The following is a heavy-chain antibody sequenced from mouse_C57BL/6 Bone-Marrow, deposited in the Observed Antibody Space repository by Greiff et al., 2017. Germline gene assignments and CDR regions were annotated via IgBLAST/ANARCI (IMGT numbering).Heavy chain of an antibody. V-gene: IGHV14-4*01. CDR2: IDPENGDT. Sequence: EVMLVESGAELVRPGASVKLSCTASGFNIKDDYMHWVKQRPEQGLEWIGWIDPENGDTEYASKFQGKATITADTSSNTAYLQLSSLTSEDTAVYYCTTRAAQATSFAYWGQGTLVTVSA. CDR1: GFNIKDDY. D-gene: IGHD3-2*02. J-gene: IGHJ3*01. CDR3: TTRAAQATSFAY.